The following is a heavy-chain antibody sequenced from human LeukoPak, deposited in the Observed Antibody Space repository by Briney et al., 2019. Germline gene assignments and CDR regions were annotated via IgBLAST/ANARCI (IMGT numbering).Heavy chain of an antibody. Sequence: GGSLRLSCAASGFTFTSHWMHWVRQAPGKGLVWVSYITGDGGTTNYADAVRGRFTISRDNARNTVYLQMSSLRLEGTAVYYCTRDHCFHFDLWGQGTLVTVSS. CDR2: ITGDGGTT. CDR3: TRDHCFHFDL. D-gene: IGHD2-21*01. V-gene: IGHV3-74*01. J-gene: IGHJ4*02. CDR1: GFTFTSHW.